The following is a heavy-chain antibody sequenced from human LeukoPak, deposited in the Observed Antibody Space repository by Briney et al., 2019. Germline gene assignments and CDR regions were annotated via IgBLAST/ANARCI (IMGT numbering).Heavy chain of an antibody. CDR1: GGSISSYS. Sequence: PSETLSLTCTVSGGSISSYSWSSIRQPPGKGLEWIGCIYYSGSTNYNPSLKSRVTISVDTSKNQFSLKLSSVTAADTAVYYCAREREYCSSASCYLSAFDIWGQGTMVTVSS. V-gene: IGHV4-59*01. D-gene: IGHD2-2*01. CDR2: IYYSGST. J-gene: IGHJ3*02. CDR3: AREREYCSSASCYLSAFDI.